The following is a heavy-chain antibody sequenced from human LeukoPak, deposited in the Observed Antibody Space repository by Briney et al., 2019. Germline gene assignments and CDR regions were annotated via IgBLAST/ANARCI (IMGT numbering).Heavy chain of an antibody. Sequence: PSETLSLTCTVSGGSISSYYWSWVRQPPGKGLEWIGYIYYSGSTNYNPSLKSRVTISVDTSKNQFSLKLSSVTAADTAVYSCARGRHYDILTGYYSGWYFDLWGRGTLVTVSS. CDR1: GGSISSYY. V-gene: IGHV4-59*01. CDR3: ARGRHYDILTGYYSGWYFDL. CDR2: IYYSGST. J-gene: IGHJ2*01. D-gene: IGHD3-9*01.